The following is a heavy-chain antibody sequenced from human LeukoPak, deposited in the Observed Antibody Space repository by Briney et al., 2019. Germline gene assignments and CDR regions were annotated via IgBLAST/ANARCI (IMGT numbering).Heavy chain of an antibody. J-gene: IGHJ4*02. V-gene: IGHV4-59*12. Sequence: PSETLSLTCTVSGGSISTYYWSWIRQPPGKGLEWIGYIYYSGNSNYNPSLKSRVTISVDKSKNQFSLKLSSVTAADTAVYYCARFGDQVHSSSWYTGGYYFDYWGQGTLVTVSS. CDR3: ARFGDQVHSSSWYTGGYYFDY. CDR1: GGSISTYY. CDR2: IYYSGNS. D-gene: IGHD6-13*01.